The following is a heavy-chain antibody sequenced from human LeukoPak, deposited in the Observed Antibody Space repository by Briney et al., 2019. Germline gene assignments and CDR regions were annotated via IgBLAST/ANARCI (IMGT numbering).Heavy chain of an antibody. CDR2: IYYSGST. V-gene: IGHV4-39*01. CDR1: GGSITSSSYY. D-gene: IGHD3-3*01. Sequence: SETLSLTCTVSGGSITSSSYYWGWIRQPPGKGLEWIGNIYYSGSTYYNPSLRSRVTIPLDTSKDQFSLKLNSVTAADTAVYYCARHHDFWSGYHNYYYGMDVWGQGTTVTVSS. J-gene: IGHJ6*02. CDR3: ARHHDFWSGYHNYYYGMDV.